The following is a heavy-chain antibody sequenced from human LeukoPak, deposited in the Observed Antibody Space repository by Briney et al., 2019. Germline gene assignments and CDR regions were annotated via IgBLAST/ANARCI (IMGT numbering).Heavy chain of an antibody. Sequence: GGSLRLSCAASGFTFSGSAMHWVRQASGKGLEWVGRIRSKANSYATAYAASVKGRFTISRDDSKNTAYLQTNSLKTEDTAVYYCTRQTGSAVAGYYYYYYMDVWGRGTTVTISS. CDR2: IRSKANSYAT. CDR3: TRQTGSAVAGYYYYYYMDV. V-gene: IGHV3-73*01. J-gene: IGHJ6*03. D-gene: IGHD6-19*01. CDR1: GFTFSGSA.